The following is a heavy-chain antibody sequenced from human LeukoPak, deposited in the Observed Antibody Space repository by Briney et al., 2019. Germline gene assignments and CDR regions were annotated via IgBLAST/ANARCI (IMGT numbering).Heavy chain of an antibody. CDR1: GYTFTSYG. CDR2: ISAYNGNT. CDR3: ARGGAPALVTAIPTDY. Sequence: ASVKVSCKASGYTFTSYGISWVRQAPGQGLEWMGWISAYNGNTNYAQKLQGRVTMTTDTSTSTAYMELRSLRSDDPAVYYCARGGAPALVTAIPTDYWGQGTLVTVSS. J-gene: IGHJ4*02. D-gene: IGHD2-21*02. V-gene: IGHV1-18*01.